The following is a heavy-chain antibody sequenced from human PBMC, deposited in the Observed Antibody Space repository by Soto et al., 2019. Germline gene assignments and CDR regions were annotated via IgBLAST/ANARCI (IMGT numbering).Heavy chain of an antibody. CDR1: GGSISGYY. CDR2: INHRGTA. D-gene: IGHD6-19*01. J-gene: IGHJ5*02. V-gene: IGHV4-34*01. Sequence: SETLSLTCTVSGGSISGYYWTWLRQPPGKGLEWIGEINHRGTASYNPSLKSRVDISVDTALTQFSLKLRSVTAADTAIYYCAKYQWNPGAFDPWGPGTQVTVSS. CDR3: AKYQWNPGAFDP.